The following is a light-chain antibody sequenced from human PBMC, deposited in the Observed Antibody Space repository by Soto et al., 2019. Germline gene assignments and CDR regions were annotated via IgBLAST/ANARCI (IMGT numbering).Light chain of an antibody. V-gene: IGLV1-44*01. J-gene: IGLJ3*02. CDR2: SNN. CDR3: AAWYDRLKGWV. CDR1: SSNIGSNT. Sequence: QSVLTQPPSASGTPGQRVTISCSGSSSNIGSNTVNWYQQLPGTAPKLLIYSNNQRPSGVPDRFSGSKSGTSASLAISGLQSEDEADYYCAAWYDRLKGWVFCGGTKLTVL.